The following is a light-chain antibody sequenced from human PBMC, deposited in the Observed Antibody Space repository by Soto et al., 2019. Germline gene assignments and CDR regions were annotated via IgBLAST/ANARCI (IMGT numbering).Light chain of an antibody. CDR3: CSYAGSYTFGVV. V-gene: IGLV2-11*01. J-gene: IGLJ2*01. CDR1: SSDVGGYNY. Sequence: QSVLTQPRSVSGPPGQSVTISCTGTSSDVGGYNYVSWYQQHPGKAPKLMIYDVSKRPSGVPDRFSGSKSGNTASLTISGLQAEDEADYYCCSYAGSYTFGVVFGGGTKLTVL. CDR2: DVS.